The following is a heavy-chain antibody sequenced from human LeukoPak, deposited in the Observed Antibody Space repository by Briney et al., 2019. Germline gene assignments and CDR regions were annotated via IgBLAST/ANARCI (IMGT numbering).Heavy chain of an antibody. D-gene: IGHD3-22*01. J-gene: IGHJ5*02. Sequence: LLGGSLRLSCAASGFTFSSYAMSWVRQAPGKGLEWVSAISGSGGSTYYADSVKGRFTISRDNSKNTLYLQMNSLRAEDTAVYYCARATYYYDSSGLPPAGWFDPWGQGTLVTVSS. CDR2: ISGSGGST. V-gene: IGHV3-23*01. CDR3: ARATYYYDSSGLPPAGWFDP. CDR1: GFTFSSYA.